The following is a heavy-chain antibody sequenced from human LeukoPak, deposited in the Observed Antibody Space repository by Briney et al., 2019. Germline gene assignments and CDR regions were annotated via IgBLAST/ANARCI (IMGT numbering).Heavy chain of an antibody. CDR1: GGSFSGYY. V-gene: IGHV4-34*01. Sequence: SETLSLTCAVYGGSFSGYYWSWIRQPPGKGLEWIGEINQNGSTSYKTTLKSRVAISVDTSKIQFSLRLSSVTAADTAVYYCARGPLFSGSYPFDYWGQGNLVTVSS. J-gene: IGHJ4*02. CDR3: ARGPLFSGSYPFDY. CDR2: INQNGST. D-gene: IGHD1-26*01.